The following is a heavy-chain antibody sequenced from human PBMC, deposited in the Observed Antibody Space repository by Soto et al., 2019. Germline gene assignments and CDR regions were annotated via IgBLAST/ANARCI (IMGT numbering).Heavy chain of an antibody. CDR1: GFTFSSYW. J-gene: IGHJ2*01. CDR2: IKQDGSEK. Sequence: EVQLVESGGGLVQPGGSLRLSCAASGFTFSSYWMSWVRQAPGKGLEWVANIKQDGSEKYYVDSVKGRFTISRDNAKNSLYLQMNSLRAEDTAVYYCARRSWWLASSYWYFDLWSRGTLVTVSS. D-gene: IGHD6-19*01. V-gene: IGHV3-7*05. CDR3: ARRSWWLASSYWYFDL.